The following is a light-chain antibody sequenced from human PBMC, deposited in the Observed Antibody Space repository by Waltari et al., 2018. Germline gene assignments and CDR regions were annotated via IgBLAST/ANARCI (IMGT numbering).Light chain of an antibody. V-gene: IGKV3-15*01. J-gene: IGKJ2*02. CDR1: QSVFTN. CDR3: QQYNDWPRGT. CDR2: GAS. Sequence: EIVMTQSPATLSVSPGERATVTCRASQSVFTNLAWYQHKPGQAPRPLMYGASTRATGIPARFSGSGSGTEFTLTINSLQSEDFAIYYCQQYNDWPRGTFGQGTKVEI.